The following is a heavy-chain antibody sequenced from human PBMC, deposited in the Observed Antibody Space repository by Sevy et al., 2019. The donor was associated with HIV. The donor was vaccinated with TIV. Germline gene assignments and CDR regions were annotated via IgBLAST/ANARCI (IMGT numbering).Heavy chain of an antibody. D-gene: IGHD3-10*01. CDR2: ISSSGSTI. CDR3: AREDNRRTQLPDAFDI. Sequence: GESLKISCAASGFTFSDYYMSWIRQAPGKGLEWVSYISSSGSTIYYADSVKGRFTISRDNAKNSLYLQMNSLRAEDTAVYYCAREDNRRTQLPDAFDIWGQGTMVTVSS. J-gene: IGHJ3*02. CDR1: GFTFSDYY. V-gene: IGHV3-11*01.